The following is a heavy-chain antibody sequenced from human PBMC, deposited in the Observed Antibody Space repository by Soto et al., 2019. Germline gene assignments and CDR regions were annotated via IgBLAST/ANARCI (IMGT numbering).Heavy chain of an antibody. CDR1: GYTLTELS. CDR3: ATGVGVGLPYYYYYMDV. Sequence: ASVKVSCKVSGYTLTELSMHWVRQAPGKGLEWMGGFDPEDGETIYAQKFQGRVNMTEDTSTDTAYMELSSLRSEDTAVYFCATGVGVGLPYYYYYMDVWGKGTTVTVSS. D-gene: IGHD3-10*01. J-gene: IGHJ6*03. V-gene: IGHV1-24*01. CDR2: FDPEDGET.